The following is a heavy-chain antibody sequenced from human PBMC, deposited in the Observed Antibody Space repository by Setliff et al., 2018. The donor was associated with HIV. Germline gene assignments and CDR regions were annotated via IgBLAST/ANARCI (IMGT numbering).Heavy chain of an antibody. D-gene: IGHD6-6*01. J-gene: IGHJ4*02. CDR3: ATDLNIPFRPPDDY. CDR2: IDPDGTILSDGTKT. CDR1: GFTFSSYW. V-gene: IGHV3-74*01. Sequence: GSLRLSCAASGFTFSSYWMSWVRQAPGKGLMWVARIDPDGTILSDGTKTSHADSVKGRFTISRDNAKNTLYLQINSPRVEDTAVYYCATDLNIPFRPPDDYWGQGILVTVSS.